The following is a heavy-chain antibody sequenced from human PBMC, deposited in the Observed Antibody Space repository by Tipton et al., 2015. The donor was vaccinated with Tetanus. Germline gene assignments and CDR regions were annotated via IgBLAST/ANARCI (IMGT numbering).Heavy chain of an antibody. CDR1: GFTFSSYA. CDR3: ATTTPQGTNGVCITCYFDY. Sequence: SLRLSCAASGFTFSSYAMHWVRQAPGKGLEWVAVISYDGSNKYYADSVKGRFTISRDNSKNTLYLQMNSLRAEDTAVYYCATTTPQGTNGVCITCYFDYWGQGTLVTVSS. J-gene: IGHJ4*02. CDR2: ISYDGSNK. D-gene: IGHD2-8*01. V-gene: IGHV3-30-3*01.